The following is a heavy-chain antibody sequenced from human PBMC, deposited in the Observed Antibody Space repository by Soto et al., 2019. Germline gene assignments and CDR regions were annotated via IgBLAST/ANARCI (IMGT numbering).Heavy chain of an antibody. CDR2: ISGSGGST. V-gene: IGHV3-23*01. CDR1: GFTFSSYA. J-gene: IGHJ6*02. Sequence: GGSLRLSCAASGFTFSSYAMSWVRQAPGKGLEGVSAISGSGGSTYYADSVKGRFTISRDNSKNTLYLQMNSLRAEDTAVYYCAKENRGGSGSYYNPHIMDYYYGMDVWGQGTTVTVSS. D-gene: IGHD3-10*01. CDR3: AKENRGGSGSYYNPHIMDYYYGMDV.